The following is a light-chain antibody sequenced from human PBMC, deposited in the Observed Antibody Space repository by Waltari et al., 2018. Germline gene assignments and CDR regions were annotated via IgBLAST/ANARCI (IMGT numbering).Light chain of an antibody. Sequence: IQLTQSPSSLSASVGDSVSITCRASQGISDFLAWYQQKPGKAPKLLIYAASTLQSGVPSRFSGSGSGTDFTLTISSLQPEDFATYYCQLLNSAQWTFGQGTKVEVK. CDR3: QLLNSAQWT. V-gene: IGKV1-9*01. J-gene: IGKJ1*01. CDR1: QGISDF. CDR2: AAS.